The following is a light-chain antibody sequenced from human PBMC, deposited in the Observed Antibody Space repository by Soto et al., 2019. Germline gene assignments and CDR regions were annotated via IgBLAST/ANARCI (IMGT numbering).Light chain of an antibody. J-gene: IGKJ1*01. CDR1: QSIRHY. Sequence: DIQMTQSPPTLSASVGDRVTITCRASQSIRHYLAWYQQMPGQAPKLLIYGASTLQSGVPSRFSGSGSVTEFTLTISSLQPDDFGTYFCQHHNSYSQTFGQGTKVEIK. V-gene: IGKV1-5*01. CDR2: GAS. CDR3: QHHNSYSQT.